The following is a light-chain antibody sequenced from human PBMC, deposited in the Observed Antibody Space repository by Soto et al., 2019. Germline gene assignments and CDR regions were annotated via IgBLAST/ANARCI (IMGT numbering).Light chain of an antibody. V-gene: IGKV1-39*01. CDR1: QSINLY. Sequence: DIQMTQSPSSLSASVGDSVTITCRASQSINLYLSWYQQKPGKAPKLLINVASTLQGGVPSRFSGSGSGTEFTLAISSLQPEDSATYYCQQSFSTPQTFGGGIVVETK. J-gene: IGKJ4*02. CDR3: QQSFSTPQT. CDR2: VAS.